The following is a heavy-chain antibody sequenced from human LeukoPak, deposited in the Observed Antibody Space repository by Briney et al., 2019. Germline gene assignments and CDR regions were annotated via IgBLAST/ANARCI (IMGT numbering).Heavy chain of an antibody. V-gene: IGHV1-8*01. D-gene: IGHD1-1*01. Sequence: ASVKVSCTASGYTFTSYDINWVRQATGQGLEWMGWMNPNSGNTGYAQKFQGRVTMTRNTSISTAYMELSSLRSEDTAVYYCAAQLLGSSEFDPWGQGTLVTVSS. CDR3: AAQLLGSSEFDP. CDR2: MNPNSGNT. CDR1: GYTFTSYD. J-gene: IGHJ5*02.